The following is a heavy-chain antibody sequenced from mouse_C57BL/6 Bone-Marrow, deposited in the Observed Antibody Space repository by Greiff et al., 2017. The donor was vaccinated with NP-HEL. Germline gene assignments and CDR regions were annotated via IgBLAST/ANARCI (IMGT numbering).Heavy chain of an antibody. V-gene: IGHV5-6*01. D-gene: IGHD2-1*01. CDR3: ARPIRLYYGNSWFAY. Sequence: EVQLQQSGGDLVKPGGSLKLSSAASGFTFSSYGMSWVPQTPDKRLEWVATISSGGSYTYYPDSVKGRFTISRDNAKNTLYLQMSSLKSEDTAMYYCARPIRLYYGNSWFAYWGQGTLVTVSA. J-gene: IGHJ3*01. CDR2: ISSGGSYT. CDR1: GFTFSSYG.